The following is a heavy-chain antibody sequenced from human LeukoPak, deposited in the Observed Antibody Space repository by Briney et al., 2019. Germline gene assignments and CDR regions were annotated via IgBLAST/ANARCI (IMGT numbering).Heavy chain of an antibody. CDR2: IRYDASHK. V-gene: IGHV3-30*02. CDR3: ARGIDY. CDR1: GFTFSTYG. Sequence: QPGGSLRLSYTTSGFTFSTYGMHWVRQAPGKGLEWVAFIRYDASHKYYADSVRGRFTISRDTSKNMVFLQMNSLRVEDTAVYYCARGIDYWGRGTLVTVSS. J-gene: IGHJ4*02.